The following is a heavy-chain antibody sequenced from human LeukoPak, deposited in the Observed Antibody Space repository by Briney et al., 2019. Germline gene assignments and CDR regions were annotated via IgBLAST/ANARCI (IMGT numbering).Heavy chain of an antibody. D-gene: IGHD5-12*01. Sequence: ASVKVSCKASGYTLTSYGISWVRQAPGQGLEWMGWISAYNGNTNYAQKLQGRVTMTTDTSTSTAYMELRSLRSDDTAVYYCARELGYSGSLPGDYYYYGMDVWGQGTTVTVSS. CDR1: GYTLTSYG. CDR2: ISAYNGNT. J-gene: IGHJ6*02. CDR3: ARELGYSGSLPGDYYYYGMDV. V-gene: IGHV1-18*01.